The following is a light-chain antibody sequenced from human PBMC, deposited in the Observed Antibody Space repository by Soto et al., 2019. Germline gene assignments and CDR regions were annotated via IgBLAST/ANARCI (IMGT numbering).Light chain of an antibody. J-gene: IGKJ1*01. Sequence: DIQMTQSPSSLSASVGDRVTITCRASQGISNSLAWYQQKPGKVPKLLIYAASSLQSGVPSRFSGSGSGTDFSLTTSSLQAEEVATYYRQKSNSAPWTFGQGTKGEIK. CDR3: QKSNSAPWT. CDR2: AAS. V-gene: IGKV1-27*01. CDR1: QGISNS.